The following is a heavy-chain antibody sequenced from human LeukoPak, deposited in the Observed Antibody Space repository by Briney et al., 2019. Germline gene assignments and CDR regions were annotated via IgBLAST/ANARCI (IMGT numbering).Heavy chain of an antibody. CDR1: GFTFSNAW. J-gene: IGHJ4*02. Sequence: GGSLRLSCAASGFTFSNAWMSWVRQAPGKGLEWVSAISGSGGSTYYADSVKGRFTISRDNSKNTLYLQMNSLRAEDTAVYYCAKAIWPRSGYFDYWGQGTLVTVSS. CDR2: ISGSGGST. D-gene: IGHD5-12*01. V-gene: IGHV3-23*01. CDR3: AKAIWPRSGYFDY.